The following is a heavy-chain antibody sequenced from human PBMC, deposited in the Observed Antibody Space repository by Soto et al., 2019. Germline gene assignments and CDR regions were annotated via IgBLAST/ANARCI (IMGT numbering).Heavy chain of an antibody. CDR1: GGSFSGYY. V-gene: IGHV4-34*01. J-gene: IGHJ6*02. CDR2: IDHGGST. Sequence: QVQLQQWGAGLLKPSETLSLTCAVYGGSFSGYYWSWIRQPPGKGLEWIGGIDHGGSTNYNPSLESRVTISCDTSRNQFSLKLKSVTAADTAVYFCARVGGYSYHLYGMDVWGQGTTVTVSS. D-gene: IGHD5-18*01. CDR3: ARVGGYSYHLYGMDV.